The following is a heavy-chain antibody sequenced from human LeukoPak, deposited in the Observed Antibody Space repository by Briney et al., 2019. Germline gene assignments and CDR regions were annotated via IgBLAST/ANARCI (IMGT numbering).Heavy chain of an antibody. J-gene: IGHJ4*02. CDR3: ARDISTYSGTFPGGDH. V-gene: IGHV1-18*01. Sequence: GASVKVSCKASGYTFTSYGISWVRQAPGQGLEWMGWIGAYNGNTNYAQKLQGRVTMTRDMSTSTVYMELSSLTSDDTAVYFCARDISTYSGTFPGGDHWGQGTLVTVSS. CDR1: GYTFTSYG. D-gene: IGHD1-26*01. CDR2: IGAYNGNT.